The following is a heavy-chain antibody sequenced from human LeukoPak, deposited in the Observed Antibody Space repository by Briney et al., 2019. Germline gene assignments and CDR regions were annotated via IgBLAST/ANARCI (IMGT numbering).Heavy chain of an antibody. CDR2: INPNSGGT. CDR3: ASVKAQPGIAVAGPLWAFDI. J-gene: IGHJ3*02. D-gene: IGHD6-19*01. CDR1: GYTFTGYY. V-gene: IGHV1-2*02. Sequence: ASVKVSCKASGYTFTGYYMHWVRQAPGQGLEWMGWINPNSGGTNYAQKFQGRVTMTRDTSISTAYMELSSLRSEDTAVYYCASVKAQPGIAVAGPLWAFDIWGQGTMVTVSS.